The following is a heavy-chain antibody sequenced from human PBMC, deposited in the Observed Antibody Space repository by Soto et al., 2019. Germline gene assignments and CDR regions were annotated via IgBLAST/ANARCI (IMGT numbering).Heavy chain of an antibody. CDR1: GDIFKTYS. Sequence: QVQLVQSGAEVKKPGSSVKVSCKSSGDIFKTYSVSWLRQAPGQGLEWMGGVIPILGKPMYAQKFQDRLTITADESTRTVFMELTSLISDDTAVYFCARLWGIADHDSWGQGSRVFVSS. CDR3: ARLWGIADHDS. V-gene: IGHV1-69*12. D-gene: IGHD6-13*01. J-gene: IGHJ5*01. CDR2: VIPILGKP.